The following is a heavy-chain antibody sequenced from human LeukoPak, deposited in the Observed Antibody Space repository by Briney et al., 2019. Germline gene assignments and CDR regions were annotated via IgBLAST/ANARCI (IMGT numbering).Heavy chain of an antibody. CDR1: GGSISSGDYS. Sequence: SQTLSLTCAVSGGSISSGDYSWSWIRQPPGKGLEWIGYIYHSESTYYNPSLKRRVTISVDRSKNQFSLKLSSVTTADTAVYYCARANGYYGSGIPYFDCWGQGTLVTVSS. D-gene: IGHD3-10*01. J-gene: IGHJ4*02. CDR3: ARANGYYGSGIPYFDC. CDR2: IYHSEST. V-gene: IGHV4-30-2*01.